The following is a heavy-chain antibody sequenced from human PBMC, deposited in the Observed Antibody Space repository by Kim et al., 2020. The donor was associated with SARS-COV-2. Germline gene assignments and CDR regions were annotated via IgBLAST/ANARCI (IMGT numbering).Heavy chain of an antibody. CDR2: IYYSGST. D-gene: IGHD3-22*01. CDR1: GGSVSSGSYY. V-gene: IGHV4-61*01. Sequence: SETLSLTCTVSGGSVSSGSYYWSWIRQPPGKGLEWIGYIYYSGSTNYNPSLKSRVTISVDTSKNQFSLKLSSVTAADTAVYYCARAPRDSSGANDAFDIWGQGTMVTVSS. J-gene: IGHJ3*02. CDR3: ARAPRDSSGANDAFDI.